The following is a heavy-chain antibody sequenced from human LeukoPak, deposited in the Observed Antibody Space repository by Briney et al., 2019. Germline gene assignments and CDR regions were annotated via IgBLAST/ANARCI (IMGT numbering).Heavy chain of an antibody. CDR3: AKRGCSSTTCWYYFDY. Sequence: QPGGSLRLSCAASGFTFSSYAMSWVRQAPGKGLEWVSSISGNGGSTYYADSVNGRFTISRDNSKNTLYLQMNSLRAEDTALYYCAKRGCSSTTCWYYFDYWGQGTLVTVSS. J-gene: IGHJ4*02. D-gene: IGHD2-2*01. V-gene: IGHV3-23*01. CDR2: ISGNGGST. CDR1: GFTFSSYA.